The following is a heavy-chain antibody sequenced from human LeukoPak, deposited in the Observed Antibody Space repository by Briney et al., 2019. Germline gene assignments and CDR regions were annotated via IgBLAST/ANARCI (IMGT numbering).Heavy chain of an antibody. Sequence: SVKVSCKASGGTFSNYPIIWVRQAPGRGLEWLGGIIPIYGTANYALMFQGRITLTAHESTATAYMELRSPTSDDTAMYFCATHTGGYNYWWFDIWGQGTLVSVSS. CDR2: IIPIYGTA. D-gene: IGHD5-24*01. CDR1: GGTFSNYP. V-gene: IGHV1-69*13. J-gene: IGHJ5*02. CDR3: ATHTGGYNYWWFDI.